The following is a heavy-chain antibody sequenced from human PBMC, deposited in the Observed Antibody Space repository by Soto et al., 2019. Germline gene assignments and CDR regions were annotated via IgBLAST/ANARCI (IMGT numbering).Heavy chain of an antibody. Sequence: QVQLVESGGGVVQPGRSLRLSCAASGFTFSSYGMHWVRQAPGKGLEWVAVISYDGSNKYYADSVQGRFTISRDNSKNTLYLQMNSLRAEDTAVYYGAKAIAAINAFDIWGQGTMVTVSS. CDR1: GFTFSSYG. V-gene: IGHV3-30*18. CDR2: ISYDGSNK. J-gene: IGHJ3*02. D-gene: IGHD6-13*01. CDR3: AKAIAAINAFDI.